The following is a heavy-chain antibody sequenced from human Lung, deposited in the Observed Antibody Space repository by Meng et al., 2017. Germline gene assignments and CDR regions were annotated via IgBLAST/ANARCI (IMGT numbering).Heavy chain of an antibody. CDR2: INHSGST. CDR3: ARGPTTMAHDFDY. Sequence: QVEERRWGAGLLKPSETLSLTCVVSGGSFSDYYWSWIRQPPGKGLEWIGEINHSGSTNYNPSLESRATISVDTSQNNLSLKLSSVTAADSAVYYCARGPTTMAHDFDYWGQGTLVTVSS. CDR1: GGSFSDYY. D-gene: IGHD4-11*01. J-gene: IGHJ4*02. V-gene: IGHV4-34*01.